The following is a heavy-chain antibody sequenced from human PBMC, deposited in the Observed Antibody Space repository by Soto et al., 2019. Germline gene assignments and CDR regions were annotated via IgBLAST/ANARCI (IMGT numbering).Heavy chain of an antibody. Sequence: QVQLVESGGGVVQPGRSLRLSCAASGFTFSNFAMHWVRQAPGKGLEWVAIIWHDESTKYYADSVKDRFTISRDSSKNTLSLQMNSLRAEDTAVYYCARGRRAWGDFSSSYPGWYGHSLELGYWGHGTLVIVSS. CDR3: ARGRRAWGDFSSSYPGWYGHSLELGY. D-gene: IGHD6-19*01. CDR2: IWHDESTK. J-gene: IGHJ4*01. CDR1: GFTFSNFA. V-gene: IGHV3-33*01.